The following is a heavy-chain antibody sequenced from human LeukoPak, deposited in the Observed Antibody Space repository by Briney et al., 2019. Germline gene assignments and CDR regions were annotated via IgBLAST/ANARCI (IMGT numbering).Heavy chain of an antibody. D-gene: IGHD3-10*01. Sequence: SEALSLTCTVSGGSISSYYWSWIRQPPGKGLEWIGYIYYSGSTNYNPSLKSRVTISVDTPKNQFSLKLSSVTAADTAVYYCARGRGVNWFDPWGQGTLVTVSS. CDR1: GGSISSYY. CDR2: IYYSGST. J-gene: IGHJ5*02. CDR3: ARGRGVNWFDP. V-gene: IGHV4-59*01.